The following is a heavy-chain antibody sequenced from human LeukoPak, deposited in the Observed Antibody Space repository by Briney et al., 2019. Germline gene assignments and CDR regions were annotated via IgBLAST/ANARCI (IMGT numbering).Heavy chain of an antibody. J-gene: IGHJ3*02. D-gene: IGHD3-22*01. CDR1: GGTFSSYA. Sequence: SVKVSCKASGGTFSSYAISWVRQAPGQGLEWMGRIIPIFGTANYAQKFQGRVTITTDESTSTAYMELSSLRSEDTAVYYCARRTPISYDSSGYGDAVDIWGQGTMVTVSS. CDR2: IIPIFGTA. V-gene: IGHV1-69*05. CDR3: ARRTPISYDSSGYGDAVDI.